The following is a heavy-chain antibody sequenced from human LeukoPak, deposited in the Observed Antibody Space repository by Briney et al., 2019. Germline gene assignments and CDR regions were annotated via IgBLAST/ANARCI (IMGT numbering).Heavy chain of an antibody. CDR3: ARPPEGYSYGFYFGH. V-gene: IGHV3-21*04. Sequence: GGSLRLSCAASGFSFSTSTMNWVRQAPGRGLEWVSSMSSSGSSIYYADSVKGRFTISRDNAKSALYLQMNSLRAEDTAVYYCARPPEGYSYGFYFGHWGQGAPVIVSS. CDR2: MSSSGSSI. D-gene: IGHD5-18*01. CDR1: GFSFSTST. J-gene: IGHJ4*02.